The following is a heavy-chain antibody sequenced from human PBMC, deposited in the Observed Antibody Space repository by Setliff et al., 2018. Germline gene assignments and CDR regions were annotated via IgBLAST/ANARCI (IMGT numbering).Heavy chain of an antibody. V-gene: IGHV3-20*01. CDR1: GFAFNTYW. J-gene: IGHJ4*02. CDR3: VRLGTVAAGD. Sequence: PGGSLRLSCAASGFAFNTYWMHWVRQAPGKGLEWVSGINWDGRSIGYADSVKGRFTISRDNAKNSLYLQMNSLRVEDTALYHCVRLGTVAAGDWGQGTLVTVSS. CDR2: INWDGRSI. D-gene: IGHD6-19*01.